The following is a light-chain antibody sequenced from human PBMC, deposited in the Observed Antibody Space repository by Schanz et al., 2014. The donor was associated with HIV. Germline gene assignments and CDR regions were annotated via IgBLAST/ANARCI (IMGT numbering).Light chain of an antibody. CDR2: GAS. J-gene: IGKJ4*01. V-gene: IGKV3-20*01. CDR1: HSISSNP. Sequence: EIVLTQSPGTLSLSPGERAALSCRASHSISSNPVAWYQQKPGQAPRLLIYGASSRATGIPDRFSGSGSGTDFTLTISRLEPEDFAVYYCQYFGNSGGTFGGGTKVEIK. CDR3: QYFGNSGGT.